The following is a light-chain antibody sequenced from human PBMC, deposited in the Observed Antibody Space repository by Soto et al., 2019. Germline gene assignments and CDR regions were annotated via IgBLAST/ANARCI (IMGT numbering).Light chain of an antibody. CDR2: EVS. CDR3: TSYAGTYSFFYV. Sequence: QSALTQPPSASRSPGQSVTISCTGTSSDVGAYNYVSWYQQLPGKAPKLIIYEVSKRPSGVPDRFSGSKSGNTASLTVSVLQAEDEADYYCTSYAGTYSFFYVFGTGTKVTVL. CDR1: SSDVGAYNY. V-gene: IGLV2-8*01. J-gene: IGLJ1*01.